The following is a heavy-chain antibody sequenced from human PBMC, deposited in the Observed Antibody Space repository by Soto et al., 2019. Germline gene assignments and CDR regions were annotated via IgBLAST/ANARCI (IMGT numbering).Heavy chain of an antibody. V-gene: IGHV1-69*06. CDR2: IIPIFGTA. D-gene: IGHD2-21*02. Sequence: QVQLVQSGAEVKKPGSSVKVSCKASGGTFSSYAISWVRQAPGQGLEWMGGIIPIFGTANYAQKFQGRVTITADKSTGTAYMELGSLRSEDTAVYYCASTCCGGDCYSARFDYWGQGTLVTVSS. CDR1: GGTFSSYA. CDR3: ASTCCGGDCYSARFDY. J-gene: IGHJ4*02.